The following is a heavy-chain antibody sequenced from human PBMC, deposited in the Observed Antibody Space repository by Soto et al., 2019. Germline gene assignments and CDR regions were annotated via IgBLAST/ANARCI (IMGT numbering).Heavy chain of an antibody. CDR3: ARDSIGRGRAFDI. V-gene: IGHV4-31*03. CDR1: GGSISSGGYY. Sequence: QVQLQESGPGLVKPSQTLSLTCTVSGGSISSGGYYWSWIRQHPGKGLEWIGYIYYSGSTYYNPSLTSRVTVSVDTFKNQFSLKLSSVTAADTAVYYCARDSIGRGRAFDIWGQGTMVTVSS. J-gene: IGHJ3*02. D-gene: IGHD3-10*01. CDR2: IYYSGST.